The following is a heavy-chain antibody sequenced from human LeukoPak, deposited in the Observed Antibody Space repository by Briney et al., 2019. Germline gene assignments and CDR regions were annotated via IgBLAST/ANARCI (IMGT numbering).Heavy chain of an antibody. V-gene: IGHV1-24*01. D-gene: IGHD3-3*01. CDR1: GYTLTELS. CDR2: FDPEDGET. Sequence: ASVTVSCKVSGYTLTELSMHWVRQAPGKGLEWMGGFDPEDGETIYAQKFQGRVTMTEDTSTDTAYMELSSLRSEDTAVYYCATDSYYDPLRRAFDIWGQGTMVTVSS. J-gene: IGHJ3*02. CDR3: ATDSYYDPLRRAFDI.